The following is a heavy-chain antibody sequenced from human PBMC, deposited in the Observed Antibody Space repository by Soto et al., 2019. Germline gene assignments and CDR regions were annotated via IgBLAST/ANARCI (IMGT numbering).Heavy chain of an antibody. J-gene: IGHJ4*02. Sequence: GGSLRLSCAASGFIFSDYGIHWVRQAPGKGLEWVAIIWYDGSNKYYADSVRGRFTVSRDNSNNTVYLQMHSLRVDDTAIYYCAREGGVAGSQDFWGLGTLVTVSS. CDR3: AREGGVAGSQDF. CDR2: IWYDGSNK. V-gene: IGHV3-33*01. CDR1: GFIFSDYG. D-gene: IGHD6-19*01.